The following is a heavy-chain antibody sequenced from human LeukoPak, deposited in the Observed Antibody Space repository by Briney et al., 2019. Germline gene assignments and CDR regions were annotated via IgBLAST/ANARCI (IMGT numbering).Heavy chain of an antibody. V-gene: IGHV3-74*01. D-gene: IGHD3-22*01. CDR1: GFTFSSYW. J-gene: IGHJ4*02. Sequence: PGGSLRLSCAASGFTFSSYWMHWVRQAPGKGLVWVSRIIDGGSTTTYADSVKGRFTISRDNAKNTLYLQMNGLRAEDTAVYYCSRSAYYDGSGNYYDYWGQGTLVTVSS. CDR3: SRSAYYDGSGNYYDY. CDR2: IIDGGSTT.